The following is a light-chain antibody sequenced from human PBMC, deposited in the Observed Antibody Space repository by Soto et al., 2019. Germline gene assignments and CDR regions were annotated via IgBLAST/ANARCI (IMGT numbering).Light chain of an antibody. CDR3: EQYNNWPPWT. V-gene: IGKV3-15*01. CDR1: QSVSSN. J-gene: IGKJ1*01. CDR2: GAS. Sequence: EIVMTQSPATLSVSPGERATLSCRASQSVSSNLAWYQQKPGQALRLLIYGASTRATGIPARFSGSGSGTEFTLTISSLQSEDFAVYYCEQYNNWPPWTVGQGTKVESK.